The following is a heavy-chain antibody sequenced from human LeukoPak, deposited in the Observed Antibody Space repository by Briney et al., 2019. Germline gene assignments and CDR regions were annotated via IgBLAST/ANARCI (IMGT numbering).Heavy chain of an antibody. Sequence: SETLSLTCTVSGGSISSGSYYWSWLRQPAGKGLEWIGRIYTSGSTNYNPALKSRVTISVDTSKNQFSLKLSSVTAADTAVYYCARDRTGAGLVAQWGKNWFDPWGQGTLVTVSS. D-gene: IGHD2-8*02. CDR3: ARDRTGAGLVAQWGKNWFDP. CDR1: GGSISSGSYY. J-gene: IGHJ5*02. CDR2: IYTSGST. V-gene: IGHV4-61*02.